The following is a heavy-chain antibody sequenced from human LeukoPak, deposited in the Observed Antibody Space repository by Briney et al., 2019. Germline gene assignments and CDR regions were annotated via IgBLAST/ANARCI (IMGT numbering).Heavy chain of an antibody. CDR1: GFTFSTYW. Sequence: GGSLRLSCAAPGFTFSTYWMSWVRQAPGKGLEWVANIKQDGSEKYYLDSVKGRFTISRGNAKNSLYLQMNSLRAEDTAVYFCTREAAAGIDYWGQGTLVTASS. CDR3: TREAAAGIDY. CDR2: IKQDGSEK. V-gene: IGHV3-7*01. J-gene: IGHJ4*02. D-gene: IGHD6-13*01.